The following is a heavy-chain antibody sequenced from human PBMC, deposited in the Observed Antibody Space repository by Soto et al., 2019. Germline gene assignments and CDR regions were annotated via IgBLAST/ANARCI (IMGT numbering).Heavy chain of an antibody. V-gene: IGHV4-59*11. J-gene: IGHJ5*02. Sequence: SETLSLTCTVSGTSMSCHFWSWMRQPPGKGLEWIGYGYYSGSTLYNPSLKSRVTISLDTSKNHFSLRLNSVTSADTAVYYCARGVYLSLVRTGWFDPWGQGTLVTVSS. CDR2: GYYSGST. CDR1: GTSMSCHF. CDR3: ARGVYLSLVRTGWFDP. D-gene: IGHD3-10*01.